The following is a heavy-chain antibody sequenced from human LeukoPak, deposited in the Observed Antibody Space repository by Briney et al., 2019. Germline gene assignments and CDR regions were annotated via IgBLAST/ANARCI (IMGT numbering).Heavy chain of an antibody. CDR2: INSDGSST. CDR1: GFTFSNYW. CDR3: AKDAGITMIVVVINPLDY. V-gene: IGHV3-74*01. D-gene: IGHD3-22*01. J-gene: IGHJ4*02. Sequence: GGSLRLSCAASGFTFSNYWMHWVRQAPGKGLVWVSRINSDGSSTNYADSVKGRFTISRDNAKKTLYLQMNSLRAEDTAVYYCAKDAGITMIVVVINPLDYWGQGTLVTVSS.